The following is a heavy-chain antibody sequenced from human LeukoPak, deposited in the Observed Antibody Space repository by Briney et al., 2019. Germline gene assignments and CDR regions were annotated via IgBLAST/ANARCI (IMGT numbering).Heavy chain of an antibody. CDR3: AGPTKWELGVFYYYYGMDV. D-gene: IGHD1-26*01. Sequence: PVKVSCKASGGTFSSYAISWVRQAPGQGLEWMGRIIPILGIANYAQKFQGRVTITADKSTSTAYMELSSLRSEDTAVYYCAGPTKWELGVFYYYYGMDVWGQGTTVTVSS. CDR2: IIPILGIA. J-gene: IGHJ6*02. V-gene: IGHV1-69*04. CDR1: GGTFSSYA.